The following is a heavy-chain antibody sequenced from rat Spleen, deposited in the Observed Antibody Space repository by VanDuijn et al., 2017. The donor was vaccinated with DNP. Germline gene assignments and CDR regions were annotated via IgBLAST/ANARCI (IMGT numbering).Heavy chain of an antibody. Sequence: EVQLVESGGGLVQPGRSLKLSCAASGFTFSDYAMAWVRQAPKKGLEWVATISYDGSRTYYRDSVKGRFTISRDNAKSTLYLQMDSLRSEDTATYYCARDETRDWGQGVMVTVSS. CDR3: ARDETRD. V-gene: IGHV5-17*01. J-gene: IGHJ2*01. CDR1: GFTFSDYA. D-gene: IGHD1-10*01. CDR2: ISYDGSRT.